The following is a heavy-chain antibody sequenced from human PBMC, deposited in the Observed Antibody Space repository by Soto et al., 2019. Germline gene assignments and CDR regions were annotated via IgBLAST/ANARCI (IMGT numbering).Heavy chain of an antibody. CDR1: GFSFGTYS. D-gene: IGHD7-27*01. J-gene: IGHJ4*02. Sequence: GGSLRLSCAASGFSFGTYSMNWVRQAPGKGLELVSYINSRSAIYYADSVKGRFTISRDNAKNSLYLQMNSLRDEDTAVYYCARDQNWAFDYWGQGTLVTVSS. CDR2: INSRSAI. V-gene: IGHV3-48*02. CDR3: ARDQNWAFDY.